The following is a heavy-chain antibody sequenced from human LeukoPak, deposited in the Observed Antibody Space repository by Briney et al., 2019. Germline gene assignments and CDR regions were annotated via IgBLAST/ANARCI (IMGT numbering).Heavy chain of an antibody. CDR2: ISGSGGST. Sequence: GGSLRLSCAAPGFTFSSDAMSWVRQAPGKGLEWVSAISGSGGSTYYADSVKGRFTISRDNSKNTLYLQMNSLRAEDTAVYYCAKLTGYFDWLFRSGYFDYWGQGTLVTVSS. J-gene: IGHJ4*02. V-gene: IGHV3-23*01. D-gene: IGHD3-9*01. CDR1: GFTFSSDA. CDR3: AKLTGYFDWLFRSGYFDY.